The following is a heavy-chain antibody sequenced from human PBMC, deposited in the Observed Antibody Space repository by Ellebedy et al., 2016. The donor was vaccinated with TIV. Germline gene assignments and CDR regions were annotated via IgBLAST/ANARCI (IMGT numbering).Heavy chain of an antibody. V-gene: IGHV3-11*01. Sequence: GESLKISCAGSGFIFSNYFMSWVRQAPGKGLEWVSYIPASGTGIYYADSVKGRFTVARDNANKSLHLQMNSLRGDDTAVDYCASGRFCSSPTCPNAYVMDVWGQGTTVIVSS. CDR1: GFIFSNYF. CDR3: ASGRFCSSPTCPNAYVMDV. J-gene: IGHJ6*02. CDR2: IPASGTGI. D-gene: IGHD2-2*01.